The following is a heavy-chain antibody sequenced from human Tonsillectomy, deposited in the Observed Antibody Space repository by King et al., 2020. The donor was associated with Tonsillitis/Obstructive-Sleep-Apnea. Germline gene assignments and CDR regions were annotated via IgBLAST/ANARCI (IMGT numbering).Heavy chain of an antibody. CDR2: IYHSGRT. D-gene: IGHD2-2*01. J-gene: IGHJ5*02. CDR3: ARLCQRWSENWFDP. Sequence: QLQESGPGLVKPSGTLSLTCAVSGVSISNNHWWTWVRQPPGKGLEWIGEIYHSGRTNYNPSLKTRVAISVDKSKNQFSLRLTSVTAADTAVYFCARLCQRWSENWFDPWGQGTLVIVSS. CDR1: GVSISNNHW. V-gene: IGHV4-4*02.